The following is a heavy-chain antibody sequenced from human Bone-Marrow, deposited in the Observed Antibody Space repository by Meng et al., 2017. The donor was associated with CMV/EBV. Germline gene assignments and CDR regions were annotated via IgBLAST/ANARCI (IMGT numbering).Heavy chain of an antibody. CDR1: GYTLTKYG. CDR2: ISAYNGNT. Sequence: ASVKVSCKASGYTLTKYGVTWVRQAPGQGLEWMGWISAYNGNTNYAQKLQGRVTMTTDTSTSTVYMELRSLRSDDTAVYYCARPVVDYGMDVWAQGTSVTVPS. CDR3: ARPVVDYGMDV. J-gene: IGHJ6*02. V-gene: IGHV1-18*01. D-gene: IGHD2-21*01.